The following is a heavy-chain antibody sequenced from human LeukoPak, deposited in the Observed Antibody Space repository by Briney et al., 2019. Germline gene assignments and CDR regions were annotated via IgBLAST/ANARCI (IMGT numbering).Heavy chain of an antibody. Sequence: AETLSLTCAVYGGSFSCYYWSWIRQPPGKGLEWIGEINDIGNTNYDPSLRSRVTISVDTSKNQFSLSLTSATAADTAVYFCARLGSVGYYNYQYMDIWGNGTTVTVSS. V-gene: IGHV4-34*01. CDR2: INDIGNT. CDR3: ARLGSVGYYNYQYMDI. CDR1: GGSFSCYY. J-gene: IGHJ6*03. D-gene: IGHD3-10*01.